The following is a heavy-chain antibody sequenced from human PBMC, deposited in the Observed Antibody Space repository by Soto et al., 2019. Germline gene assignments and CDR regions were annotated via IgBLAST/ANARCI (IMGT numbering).Heavy chain of an antibody. CDR1: GFTFSSYG. Sequence: GGSLRLSCAASGFTFSSYGMHWVRQAPGKGLEWVAVISYDGSNKYYADSVKGRFTISRDNSKNTLYLQMNSLRAEDTAVYYCAKDDCSGGSCYDRDYWGQGTLVTVSS. CDR2: ISYDGSNK. CDR3: AKDDCSGGSCYDRDY. D-gene: IGHD2-15*01. V-gene: IGHV3-30*18. J-gene: IGHJ4*02.